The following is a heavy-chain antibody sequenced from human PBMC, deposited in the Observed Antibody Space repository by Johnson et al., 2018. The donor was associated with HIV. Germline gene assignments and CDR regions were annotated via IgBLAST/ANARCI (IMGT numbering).Heavy chain of an antibody. V-gene: IGHV3-30*04. Sequence: QVQLVESGGGVVQPGRSLRLSCAASGFTFSSYAMHWVRQAPGKGLEWVAVVSYDGSDKYYAASVKGRFTISRDSSKNTLYLQMNTLRADDTAVYYCARDSKGDYGDAFDIWGQGTKGTVSS. CDR1: GFTFSSYA. CDR2: VSYDGSDK. CDR3: ARDSKGDYGDAFDI. D-gene: IGHD4/OR15-4a*01. J-gene: IGHJ3*02.